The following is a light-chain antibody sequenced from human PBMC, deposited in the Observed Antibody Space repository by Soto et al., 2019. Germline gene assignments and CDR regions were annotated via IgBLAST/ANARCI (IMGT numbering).Light chain of an antibody. Sequence: EIVMTQSPATLSVSPGERATLSYRASQSVSSNLAWYQQKPGQAPRLLIYGASTRATDIPARFSGSGSGTEFTLTFSSLQSEDFAVYYCQQYNNWPPITFGQGTRLEIK. CDR2: GAS. CDR3: QQYNNWPPIT. V-gene: IGKV3-15*01. CDR1: QSVSSN. J-gene: IGKJ5*01.